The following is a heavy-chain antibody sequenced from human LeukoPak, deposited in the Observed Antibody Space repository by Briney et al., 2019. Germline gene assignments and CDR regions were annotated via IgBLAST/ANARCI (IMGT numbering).Heavy chain of an antibody. CDR2: IKSDGSST. J-gene: IGHJ4*02. CDR3: ARDRVLDY. V-gene: IGHV3-74*01. D-gene: IGHD3-3*01. Sequence: GGSLRLPCAASGFTFSSYWMHWVRQAPGKGLVWVSRIKSDGSSTTYADSVKGRFTISRDNAKNTLYLQMNSLRAEDTAVYYCARDRVLDYWGQGTLVTVSS. CDR1: GFTFSSYW.